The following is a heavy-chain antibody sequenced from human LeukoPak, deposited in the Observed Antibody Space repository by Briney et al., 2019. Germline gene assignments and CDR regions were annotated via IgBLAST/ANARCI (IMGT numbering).Heavy chain of an antibody. Sequence: GGSLRLSCAASGLSFSTYSMNWVRQAPGKGLEWVSSISSSSIYIYYADSVKGRFTISRDNAKNSLCLQMNSLRAEDTAVYYCARVSILIVPYYAFDIWGQGTMVTVSS. V-gene: IGHV3-21*01. D-gene: IGHD2/OR15-2a*01. CDR1: GLSFSTYS. CDR2: ISSSSIYI. J-gene: IGHJ3*02. CDR3: ARVSILIVPYYAFDI.